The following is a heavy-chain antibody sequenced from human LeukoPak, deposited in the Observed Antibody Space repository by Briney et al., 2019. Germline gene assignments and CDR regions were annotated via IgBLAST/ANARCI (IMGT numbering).Heavy chain of an antibody. J-gene: IGHJ4*02. CDR3: ARGSDSSGYLFDY. Sequence: PSETLSLTCTVSGGSISSYYWSWIRQPPGKGLEWIGYIYYSGSANYNPSLKSRVTISIHTSKNQFSLKLSSVTAADTAVYYCARGSDSSGYLFDYWGQGTLVTVSS. CDR2: IYYSGSA. D-gene: IGHD3-22*01. CDR1: GGSISSYY. V-gene: IGHV4-59*01.